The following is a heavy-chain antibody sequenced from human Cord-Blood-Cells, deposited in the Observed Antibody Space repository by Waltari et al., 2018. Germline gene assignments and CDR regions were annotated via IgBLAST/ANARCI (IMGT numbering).Heavy chain of an antibody. Sequence: QVQLQQWGAGLLKPSEPLSLTCSVFGGSFSGYYWRCIRQPPGKGLEWIGEINHSGSTNYNPSLKSRVTISVDTSKNQFSLKLSSVTAADTAVYYCAQEGRYYDILTGYYYWGQGTLVTVSS. CDR2: INHSGST. V-gene: IGHV4-34*01. D-gene: IGHD3-9*01. CDR1: GGSFSGYY. J-gene: IGHJ4*02. CDR3: AQEGRYYDILTGYYY.